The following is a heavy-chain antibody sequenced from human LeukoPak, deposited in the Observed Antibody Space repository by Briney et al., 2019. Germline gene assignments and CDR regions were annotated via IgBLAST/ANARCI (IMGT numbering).Heavy chain of an antibody. J-gene: IGHJ5*02. CDR3: AKVGTVNWLPLNWFDP. D-gene: IGHD3-9*01. Sequence: GRSLRLSCAASGFTFDDYAMHWVRQAPGKGLEWVSGISASGGSTYYADSVKGRFTISRDNSKNTLYLQMNSLRAEDTAVYYCAKVGTVNWLPLNWFDPWGQGTLVTVSS. CDR2: ISASGGST. CDR1: GFTFDDYA. V-gene: IGHV3-23*01.